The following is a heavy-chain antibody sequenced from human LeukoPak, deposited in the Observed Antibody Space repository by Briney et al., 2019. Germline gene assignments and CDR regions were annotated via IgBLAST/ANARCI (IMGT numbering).Heavy chain of an antibody. V-gene: IGHV4-39*07. CDR2: IYHSGST. CDR3: ARGLVVTASSDY. Sequence: PSETLSLTCTVSGGSISSSSYYWGWIRQPPGKGLEWIGSIYHSGSTYYNPSLKSRVTISVDTSKNQFSLKLSSVTAADTAVYYCARGLVVTASSDYWGQGTLVTVSS. CDR1: GGSISSSSYY. J-gene: IGHJ4*02. D-gene: IGHD2-21*02.